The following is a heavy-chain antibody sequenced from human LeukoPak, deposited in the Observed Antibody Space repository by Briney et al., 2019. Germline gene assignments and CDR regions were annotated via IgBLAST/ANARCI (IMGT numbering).Heavy chain of an antibody. CDR3: AKDRDSSSYNWFDP. CDR2: ISYDGSSK. D-gene: IGHD6-13*01. V-gene: IGHV3-30*18. Sequence: GRSLRLSCAASGFTFSSYGMHWVRQAPGKGLEWVAVISYDGSSKYYADSVKGRFTISRDNSKNTLYLQMNSLRAEDTAVYYCAKDRDSSSYNWFDPWGQGTLVTVSS. J-gene: IGHJ5*02. CDR1: GFTFSSYG.